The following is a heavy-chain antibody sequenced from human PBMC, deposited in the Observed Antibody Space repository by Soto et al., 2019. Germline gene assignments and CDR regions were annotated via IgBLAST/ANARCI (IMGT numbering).Heavy chain of an antibody. Sequence: EVQLLEFGGGLVQPGGSLRLSCAASGFTFSSHGMSCVRQAPGKGLEWISGITGSGGSTYYADSVKVRVTISRDNSKNTRHLQMGSRRAEDTAVYGFGKERGGSGGIIRNTVDHWGQGTLVTVSS. CDR1: GFTFSSHG. D-gene: IGHD3-10*01. V-gene: IGHV3-23*01. CDR3: GKERGGSGGIIRNTVDH. J-gene: IGHJ4*02. CDR2: ITGSGGST.